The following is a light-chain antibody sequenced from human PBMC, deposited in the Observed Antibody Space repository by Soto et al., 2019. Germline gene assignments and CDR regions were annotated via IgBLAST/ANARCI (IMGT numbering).Light chain of an antibody. J-gene: IGLJ1*01. Sequence: QSALTQPASVSGSPGQSITISCTGTSSDVGGYNYVPWYQQHPGKAPKLMIYEVSNRPSGVSNRFSGSKSGNTASLTISGLQAEDEAEYYCSSYTSSSTLVFGTGTKLTVL. V-gene: IGLV2-14*01. CDR2: EVS. CDR1: SSDVGGYNY. CDR3: SSYTSSSTLV.